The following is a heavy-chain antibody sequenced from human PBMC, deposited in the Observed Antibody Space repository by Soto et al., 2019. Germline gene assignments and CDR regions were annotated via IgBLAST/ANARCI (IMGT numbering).Heavy chain of an antibody. D-gene: IGHD6-6*01. V-gene: IGHV4-39*01. CDR1: GGSISSSSYY. J-gene: IGHJ2*01. Sequence: SETLSLTCTVSGGSISSSSYYWGWIRQPPGKGLEWIGSIYYSGSTYYNPSLKSRVTISVDTSKNQFSLKLSCVTAADTAVYYCARGKGSSSWYFDLWGRGTLVTVSS. CDR2: IYYSGST. CDR3: ARGKGSSSWYFDL.